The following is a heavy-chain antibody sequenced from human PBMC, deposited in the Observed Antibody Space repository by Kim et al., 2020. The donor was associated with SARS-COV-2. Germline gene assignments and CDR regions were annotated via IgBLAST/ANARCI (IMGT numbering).Heavy chain of an antibody. Sequence: GGSLRLSCAASGLTFSIYSMNWVRQAPGKGLEWVSYISDSSSTIYYPDSVKGRFTISRDNAKNSLYLHMTSLRDEDTAVYYCARDRHYYFDSSGSNYYGMDVCGQGTTVTVSS. CDR1: GLTFSIYS. CDR2: ISDSSSTI. CDR3: ARDRHYYFDSSGSNYYGMDV. V-gene: IGHV3-48*02. D-gene: IGHD3-22*01. J-gene: IGHJ6*02.